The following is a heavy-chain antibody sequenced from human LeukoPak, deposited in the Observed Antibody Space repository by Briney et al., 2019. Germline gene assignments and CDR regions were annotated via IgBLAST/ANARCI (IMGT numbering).Heavy chain of an antibody. V-gene: IGHV3-20*04. CDR1: GFTFDDYG. Sequence: GGSLRLSCAASGFTFDDYGMSWVRQAPGKGLEWVSGINWNGGSTGYADSVKGRFTISRDNSKNTLYLQMNSLRAEDTAVYFCAKPAKTDYADYWGQGTLVTVSS. D-gene: IGHD1-14*01. J-gene: IGHJ4*02. CDR3: AKPAKTDYADY. CDR2: INWNGGST.